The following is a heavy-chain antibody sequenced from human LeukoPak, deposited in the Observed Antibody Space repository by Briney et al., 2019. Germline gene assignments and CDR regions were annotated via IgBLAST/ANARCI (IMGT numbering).Heavy chain of an antibody. D-gene: IGHD6-6*01. CDR2: ISGSGGST. J-gene: IGHJ5*02. CDR3: AKEEGSSSSWFDP. Sequence: GGSLRLSCAASGFRFSSYGMSWVRQAPGKGLERVSDISGSGGSTNYADSVKGRFTISRDNSKNTLYLQMNSLRAEDTAVYFCAKEEGSSSSWFDPWGQGTLVTVSS. V-gene: IGHV3-23*01. CDR1: GFRFSSYG.